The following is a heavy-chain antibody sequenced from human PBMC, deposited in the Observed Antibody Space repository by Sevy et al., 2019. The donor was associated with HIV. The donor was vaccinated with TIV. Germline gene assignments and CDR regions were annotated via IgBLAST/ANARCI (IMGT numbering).Heavy chain of an antibody. V-gene: IGHV3-53*01. CDR1: GFTVGNNY. Sequence: GESLKISCAASGFTVGNNYMSWVRQAPGKGLEWVSAIYSVGSTYYASSVKGRFTISRDNSKNTLYLQMNSLRAEDTAVYYCASLRTSYYYYGMDVWGQGTTVTVSS. D-gene: IGHD1-7*01. CDR2: IYSVGST. J-gene: IGHJ6*02. CDR3: ASLRTSYYYYGMDV.